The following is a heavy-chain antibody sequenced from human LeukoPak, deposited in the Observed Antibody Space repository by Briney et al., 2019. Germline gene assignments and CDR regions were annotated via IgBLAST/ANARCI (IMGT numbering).Heavy chain of an antibody. CDR3: AKGLWDYYGSGIMYYTMDV. D-gene: IGHD3-10*01. V-gene: IGHV3-23*01. CDR1: GITISNYI. CDR2: ISGSGSRT. Sequence: GGSLRLSCVASGITISNYIMAWVRQAPGKGLEWVSTISGSGSRTYYADSVKGRFTVSRDNSKNTLYLQMNSLRAEDTAVYYCAKGLWDYYGSGIMYYTMDVWGQGTTVTVSS. J-gene: IGHJ6*02.